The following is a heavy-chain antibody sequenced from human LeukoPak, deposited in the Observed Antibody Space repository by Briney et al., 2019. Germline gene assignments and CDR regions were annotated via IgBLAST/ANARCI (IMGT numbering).Heavy chain of an antibody. Sequence: SETLSLTCAVYGGSFSGYYWSWIRQPPGKGLEWIGEINHSGSTNYNPSLKSRVTISVDTSKNQFSLKLSSVTAADTAVYYCARGRPRVLLSPRFDYWGQGTLVTVSS. CDR1: GGSFSGYY. D-gene: IGHD3-10*01. V-gene: IGHV4-34*01. J-gene: IGHJ4*02. CDR2: INHSGST. CDR3: ARGRPRVLLSPRFDY.